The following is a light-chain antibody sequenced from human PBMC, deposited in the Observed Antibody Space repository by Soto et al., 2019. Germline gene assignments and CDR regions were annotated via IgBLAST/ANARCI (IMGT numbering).Light chain of an antibody. Sequence: ESVLTQSPGTLSLSPGERATLSCRASQSVSSSYLAWYQQKPGQAPRLLIYGASSRATVIPDRFSGRECGTEFTLITSRLEPEDSGVYYCQQYGSSAPYTFGQATKLEI. CDR1: QSVSSSY. CDR3: QQYGSSAPYT. V-gene: IGKV3-20*01. J-gene: IGKJ2*01. CDR2: GAS.